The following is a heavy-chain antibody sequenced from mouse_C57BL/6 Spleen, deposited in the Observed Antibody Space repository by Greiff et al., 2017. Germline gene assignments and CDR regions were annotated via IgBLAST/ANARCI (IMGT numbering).Heavy chain of an antibody. CDR1: GYTFTSYW. V-gene: IGHV1-52*01. CDR3: ARFSGPYFDY. J-gene: IGHJ2*01. D-gene: IGHD3-2*02. CDR2: IDPSDSET. Sequence: QVQLQPPGAELVRPGSSVKLSCKASGYTFTSYWMHWVKQRPIQGLEWIGNIDPSDSETHYNQKFKDKATLTVDKSSSTAYMQLSSLTSEDSAVYYCARFSGPYFDYWGQGTTLTVSS.